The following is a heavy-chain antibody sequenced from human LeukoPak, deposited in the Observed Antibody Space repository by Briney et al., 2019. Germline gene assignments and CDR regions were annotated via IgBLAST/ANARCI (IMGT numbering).Heavy chain of an antibody. CDR3: ARDTSSSKPFDY. CDR1: GFTFSDFW. V-gene: IGHV3-21*01. CDR2: ISSSSSYI. J-gene: IGHJ4*02. D-gene: IGHD6-13*01. Sequence: SGGSLRLSCAASGFTFSDFWLSWVRQAPGKGLEWVSSISSSSSYIYYADSVKGRFTISRDNAKNSLYLQMNSLRAEDTAVYYCARDTSSSKPFDYWGQGTLVTVSS.